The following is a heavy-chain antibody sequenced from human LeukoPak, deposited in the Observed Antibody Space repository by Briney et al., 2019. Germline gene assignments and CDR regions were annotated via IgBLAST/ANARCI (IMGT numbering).Heavy chain of an antibody. CDR1: GGSIGDDY. Sequence: SETLSLTCTVSGGSIGDDYFTWIRQPAGKGLEWIGRIHSGGTTNYNPSLMSRVTLSIDTSKKQISLRLTSMTAADTALYYCARVNYDILTGYRYFDYWGQGTLVTVSS. J-gene: IGHJ4*02. CDR2: IHSGGTT. V-gene: IGHV4-4*07. D-gene: IGHD3-9*01. CDR3: ARVNYDILTGYRYFDY.